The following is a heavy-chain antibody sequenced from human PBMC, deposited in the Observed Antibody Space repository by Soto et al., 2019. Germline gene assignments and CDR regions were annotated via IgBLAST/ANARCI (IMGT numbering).Heavy chain of an antibody. V-gene: IGHV1-46*01. D-gene: IGHD5-12*01. CDR2: INPSGGIT. CDR3: ARDRGDGYNLMGIFGS. CDR1: GYTFTSYY. Sequence: ASVKVSCKASGYTFTSYYMHWVRQAPGQVLEWMGVINPSGGITTYAQQFQGRVTMTRDTSTSTVYMDLNSLRSEDTAVYYCARDRGDGYNLMGIFGSWGRGTLVTVSS. J-gene: IGHJ4*02.